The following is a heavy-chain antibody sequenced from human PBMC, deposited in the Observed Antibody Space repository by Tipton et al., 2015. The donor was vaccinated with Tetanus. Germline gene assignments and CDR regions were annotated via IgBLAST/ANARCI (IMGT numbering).Heavy chain of an antibody. Sequence: GSLRLSCAASGFNFSSYSMNWVRQAPGKGLEWVSSISSSSSYIYYADSVKGRFTISRDNAKNSLYLQMNSLRAEDTAVYYCARDQGYGDYEFDYWGQGTLVTVSS. V-gene: IGHV3-21*01. J-gene: IGHJ4*02. D-gene: IGHD4-17*01. CDR1: GFNFSSYS. CDR3: ARDQGYGDYEFDY. CDR2: ISSSSSYI.